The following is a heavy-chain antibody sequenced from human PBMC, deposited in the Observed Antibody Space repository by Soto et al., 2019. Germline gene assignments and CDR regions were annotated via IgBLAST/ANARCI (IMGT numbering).Heavy chain of an antibody. J-gene: IGHJ4*02. CDR3: ATHNSSGSGGYFL. Sequence: SETXSLTCCVYVCSFIGYYFGWIRHPPGKGLEWIGEINHSEGTNYNTPLKTRVTISVDTSKNQFSLQLSSVTAADKAVYYCATHNSSGSGGYFLRGQGTLVTVSS. D-gene: IGHD3-10*01. CDR2: INHSEGT. CDR1: VCSFIGYY. V-gene: IGHV4-34*01.